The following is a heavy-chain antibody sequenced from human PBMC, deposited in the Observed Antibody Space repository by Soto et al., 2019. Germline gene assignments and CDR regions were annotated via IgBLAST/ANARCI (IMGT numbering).Heavy chain of an antibody. CDR2: IYFGGRS. D-gene: IGHD3-10*01. Sequence: QVQLQESGPGLVKPSQTLSLTRTVSGGSISNGGYYWTWIRQHPGKGLEWIGYIYFGGRSLYNPSLRSRISMSVDASKNQFSLTMSSLTAADTAVYYCAKEIREWGQGTLVTVSS. CDR1: GGSISNGGYY. CDR3: AKEIRE. V-gene: IGHV4-31*03. J-gene: IGHJ4*02.